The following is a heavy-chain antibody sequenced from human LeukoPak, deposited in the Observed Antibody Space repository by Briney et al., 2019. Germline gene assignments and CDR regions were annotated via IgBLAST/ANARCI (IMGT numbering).Heavy chain of an antibody. CDR3: ARYCSSTSCALDAFDI. V-gene: IGHV4-59*01. Sequence: SETLSLTCTVSGGSISSYYWSWIRQPPGKGLEWIGYIYYSGSTNYNPSLKSRVTLSVDTSKNQSSLKLSSVTAADTAVYYCARYCSSTSCALDAFDIWGQGTMVTVSS. D-gene: IGHD2-2*01. J-gene: IGHJ3*02. CDR2: IYYSGST. CDR1: GGSISSYY.